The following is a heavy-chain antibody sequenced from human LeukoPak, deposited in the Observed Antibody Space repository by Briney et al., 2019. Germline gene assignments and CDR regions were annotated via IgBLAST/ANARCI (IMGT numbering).Heavy chain of an antibody. V-gene: IGHV3-66*01. CDR1: GLTVRNNY. J-gene: IGHJ6*02. Sequence: GGSLRLSCAASGLTVRNNYMSWVRQAPGKGLEWVSTIYSSGTTYYADSVQGRFTISRDNSKNTLYLQMNSLRAEHTAVYYCARTWNDVYGMDLWGQGTTVTVSS. CDR3: ARTWNDVYGMDL. D-gene: IGHD1-1*01. CDR2: IYSSGTT.